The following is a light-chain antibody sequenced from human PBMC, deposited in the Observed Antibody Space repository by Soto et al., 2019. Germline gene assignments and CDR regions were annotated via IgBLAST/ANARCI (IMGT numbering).Light chain of an antibody. CDR2: EVS. J-gene: IGLJ2*01. CDR3: CSSFADSSAPVV. CDR1: STDVSNYNF. V-gene: IGLV2-23*02. Sequence: QSALTQPASVSGSPGQSITISCTGTSTDVSNYNFVSWYQQHPGKTPKLMIFEVSKRPSGVSNRFSGSNSGNTASLTISGLQAEDEADYYCCSSFADSSAPVVFGGGTKLTVL.